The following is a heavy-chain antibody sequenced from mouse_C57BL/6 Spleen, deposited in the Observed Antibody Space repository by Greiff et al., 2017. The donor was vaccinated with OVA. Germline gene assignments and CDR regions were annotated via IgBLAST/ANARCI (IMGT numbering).Heavy chain of an antibody. Sequence: QVQLQQPGAELVKPGASVKLSCKASGYTFTSYWMHWVKQRPGRGLEWIGRIDPNSGGTKYNEKFKSKATLTVDKPSSTAYMQLSSLTSEDSAVYYCARGRQLRLTENYFDYWGQGTTLTVSS. CDR2: IDPNSGGT. CDR1: GYTFTSYW. D-gene: IGHD3-2*02. CDR3: ARGRQLRLTENYFDY. V-gene: IGHV1-72*01. J-gene: IGHJ2*01.